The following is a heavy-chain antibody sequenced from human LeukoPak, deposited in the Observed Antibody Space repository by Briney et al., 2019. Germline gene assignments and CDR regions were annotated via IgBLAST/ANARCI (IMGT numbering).Heavy chain of an antibody. J-gene: IGHJ4*02. CDR3: TKSRNYDFWTSYPDS. CDR2: INWNSATI. CDR1: GFTFADYA. Sequence: GGSLRLSCVGPGFTFADYAMSWVRQAPGKGLEWVAGINWNSATIAYANSVKGRFTISRDTAKNSLYIQMNSLRREDTALYYCTKSRNYDFWTSYPDSWGQGTLVTVSS. V-gene: IGHV3-9*01. D-gene: IGHD3-3*01.